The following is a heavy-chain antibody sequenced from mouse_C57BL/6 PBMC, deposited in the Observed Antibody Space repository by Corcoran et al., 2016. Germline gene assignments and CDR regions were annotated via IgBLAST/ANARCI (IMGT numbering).Heavy chain of an antibody. CDR2: IYPGSGNT. Sequence: QVQLKQSGAELVRPGASVKLSCKASGYTFTDYYINWVKQRPGQGLEWIARIYPGSGNTYYNEKFKGKATLTAEKSSSTAYMQLSSLTSEDSAVYFCARSGGYYYGSSYRDYFDYWGQGTTLTVSS. D-gene: IGHD1-1*01. V-gene: IGHV1-76*01. CDR1: GYTFTDYY. J-gene: IGHJ2*01. CDR3: ARSGGYYYGSSYRDYFDY.